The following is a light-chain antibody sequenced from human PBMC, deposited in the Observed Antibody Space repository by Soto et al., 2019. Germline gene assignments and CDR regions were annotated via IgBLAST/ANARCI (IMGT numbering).Light chain of an antibody. CDR1: QSISSSY. CDR3: QQYGXT. CDR2: GAS. V-gene: IGKV3-20*01. J-gene: IGKJ1*01. Sequence: EIVLTQSPCTLSLSPGERATLSCRASQSISSSYLAWYQQKPGQAPRLLIYGASSRATGIPDRFSGSGSGTDFTLTISRLEPEDFAVYYCQQYGXTFGQGTKVDIK.